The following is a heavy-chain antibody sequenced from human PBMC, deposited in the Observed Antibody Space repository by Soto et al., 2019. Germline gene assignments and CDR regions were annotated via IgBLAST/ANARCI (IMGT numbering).Heavy chain of an antibody. J-gene: IGHJ6*02. CDR2: ISGRGTTT. D-gene: IGHD2-15*01. V-gene: IGHV3-48*02. CDR1: GFAFSSYT. CDR3: ARLGFCSGSSCNYYYYYYGMDV. Sequence: EVQLVESGGGLVQPGGSLRLSCSASGFAFSSYTMNWVRQAPGRGLEWVSFISGRGTTTYYADSVKGRLTISRDNAKNSLYLQVNSLRDEDTATYYCARLGFCSGSSCNYYYYYYGMDVWGQGTTVTVSS.